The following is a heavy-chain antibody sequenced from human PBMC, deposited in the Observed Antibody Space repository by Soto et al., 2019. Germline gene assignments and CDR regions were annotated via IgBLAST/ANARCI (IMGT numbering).Heavy chain of an antibody. CDR3: TTDLGPTYYYGSGSYYALSDY. D-gene: IGHD3-10*01. CDR1: GFTFSNAW. J-gene: IGHJ4*02. CDR2: IKSKTDGGTT. V-gene: IGHV3-15*07. Sequence: GGSLRLSCAASGFTFSNAWMNWVRQAPGKGLEWVGRIKSKTDGGTTDYAAPMKGRFTISRDDSKNTLYLQMNSLKTEDTAVYYCTTDLGPTYYYGSGSYYALSDYWGQGTLVTVSS.